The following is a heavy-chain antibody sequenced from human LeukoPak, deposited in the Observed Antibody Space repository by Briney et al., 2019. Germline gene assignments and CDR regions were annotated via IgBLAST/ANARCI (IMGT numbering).Heavy chain of an antibody. V-gene: IGHV3-30*18. J-gene: IGHJ4*02. CDR2: ISYDGSYK. Sequence: GRSLRLSCVASGFTFSNYAMHWVRQTPGKGLEWVAVISYDGSYKEYAGSVKGRFTISRDNSENTLYLQMNSLRPDDTAVYYCAKDGSYSGSYLPDYWGQGTPVTVSS. CDR3: AKDGSYSGSYLPDY. CDR1: GFTFSNYA. D-gene: IGHD1-26*01.